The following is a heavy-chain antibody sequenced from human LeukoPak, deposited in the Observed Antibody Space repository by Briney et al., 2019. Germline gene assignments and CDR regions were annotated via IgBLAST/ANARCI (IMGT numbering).Heavy chain of an antibody. J-gene: IGHJ4*02. D-gene: IGHD3-10*01. Sequence: PGGSLRLSCAASGFTFSSYAMRWVRQAPGKGLEWVSAISGSGGSTYYADSVKGRFTISRDSSKNTLYLQMNSLRAEDTAVYYCAKGWERFGERFDYWGQGTLVTVSS. CDR2: ISGSGGST. V-gene: IGHV3-23*01. CDR3: AKGWERFGERFDY. CDR1: GFTFSSYA.